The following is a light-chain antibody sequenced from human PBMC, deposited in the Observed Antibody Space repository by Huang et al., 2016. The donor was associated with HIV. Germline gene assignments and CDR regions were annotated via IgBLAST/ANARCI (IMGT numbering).Light chain of an antibody. V-gene: IGKV1-39*01. Sequence: DIQMPQSPSSLSASVGDRFTITCRASQSITIYLNWYQQQQEKAPTLLIYAASRLQGGGPSRCSGSGSGTEFTLTISSLQPEDFATYCCQHVYTTPWTFGQGTKVEIK. CDR2: AAS. CDR1: QSITIY. J-gene: IGKJ1*01. CDR3: QHVYTTPWT.